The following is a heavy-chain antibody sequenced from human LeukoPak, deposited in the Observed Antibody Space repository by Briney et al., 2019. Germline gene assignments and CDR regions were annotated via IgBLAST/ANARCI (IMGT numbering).Heavy chain of an antibody. V-gene: IGHV1-2*06. CDR3: ARGMATMYFDD. Sequence: GASVKVSCKASGYTFTDYYMDWVRQAPGQGLEWMGRINLNSGGTKYAQKFQGRVTMTRDTSISTAYMELSRLRSDDTAVYYCARGMATMYFDDWGQGNLVTVSS. CDR2: INLNSGGT. D-gene: IGHD5-12*01. CDR1: GYTFTDYY. J-gene: IGHJ4*02.